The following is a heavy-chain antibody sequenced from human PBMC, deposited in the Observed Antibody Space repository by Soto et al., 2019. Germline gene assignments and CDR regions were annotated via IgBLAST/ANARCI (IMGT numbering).Heavy chain of an antibody. CDR1: GFTFDDYA. V-gene: IGHV3-9*01. CDR3: AKDSGYDYGDYGYFDY. CDR2: ITWNSGSI. D-gene: IGHD4-17*01. J-gene: IGHJ4*02. Sequence: GGSLRLSCAASGFTFDDYAMHWVRPAPGKGLEWVSGITWNSGSIDYADSVKGRFTISRDNAKNSLYLQMNSLRAEDTALYYCAKDSGYDYGDYGYFDYWGLGPLVTVSS.